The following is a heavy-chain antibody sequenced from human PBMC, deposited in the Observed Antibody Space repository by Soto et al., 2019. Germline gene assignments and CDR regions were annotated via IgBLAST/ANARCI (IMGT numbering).Heavy chain of an antibody. CDR2: INHSGST. J-gene: IGHJ6*03. CDR1: GGSFSGYY. D-gene: IGHD3-9*01. CDR3: ARTVLGPDLLSDSFVDYYYYMDV. Sequence: SETLSLTCAVYGGSFSGYYWSWIRQPPGKGLEWIGEINHSGSTNYNPSLKSRVTISVDTSKNQFSLRLSSVTAADTAVYYCARTVLGPDLLSDSFVDYYYYMDVWGQGTTVTVSS. V-gene: IGHV4-34*01.